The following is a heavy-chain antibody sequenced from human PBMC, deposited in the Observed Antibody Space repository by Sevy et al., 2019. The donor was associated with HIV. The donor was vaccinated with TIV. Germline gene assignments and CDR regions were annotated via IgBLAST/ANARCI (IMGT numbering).Heavy chain of an antibody. Sequence: GGSVRLSCAASGFTFSSYLMHWVRQAPGKGPVWVSRINSDGSSTSYADSVKGRFTISRDNARNTLYLEMNSLRSEDTAVYYCARGQGYWGQGTLVTVSS. CDR2: INSDGSST. J-gene: IGHJ4*02. CDR3: ARGQGY. CDR1: GFTFSSYL. V-gene: IGHV3-74*01.